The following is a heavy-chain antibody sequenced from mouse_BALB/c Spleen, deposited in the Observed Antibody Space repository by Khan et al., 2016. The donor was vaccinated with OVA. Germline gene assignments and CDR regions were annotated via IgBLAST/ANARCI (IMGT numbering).Heavy chain of an antibody. CDR2: INPNNYGS. Sequence: VQLQQSGPELVKPGASVKMSCKASGYTYTSYVMHWVQLKPGQGLEWIGYINPNNYGSKYNEKFRGKATLTSDKSSSTAYTEPRSLTYEDSAVYYFARWWLYGCPFAYWGQGTLVTVSA. J-gene: IGHJ3*01. CDR1: GYTYTSYV. CDR3: ARWWLYGCPFAY. V-gene: IGHV1S136*01. D-gene: IGHD1-2*01.